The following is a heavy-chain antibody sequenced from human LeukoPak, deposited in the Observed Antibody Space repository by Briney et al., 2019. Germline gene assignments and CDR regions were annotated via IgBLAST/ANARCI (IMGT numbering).Heavy chain of an antibody. CDR3: ARDLVTLYDFWSGYYTGSYMDV. Sequence: ASVKVSCKASGYTFTGYYMHWVRQAPGQGLEWMGWINPNSGGTNYAQKFQGRVTMTRDTSISTAYMDLSRLRPDDTAVYYCARDLVTLYDFWSGYYTGSYMDVWGKGTTVTVSS. CDR2: INPNSGGT. CDR1: GYTFTGYY. V-gene: IGHV1-2*02. J-gene: IGHJ6*03. D-gene: IGHD3-3*01.